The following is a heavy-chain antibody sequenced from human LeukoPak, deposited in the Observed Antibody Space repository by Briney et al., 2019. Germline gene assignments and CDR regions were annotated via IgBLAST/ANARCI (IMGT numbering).Heavy chain of an antibody. V-gene: IGHV3-30*02. CDR3: ATDRNCGGGCSNWFDP. Sequence: GGSLTLSCVASGYTFRRNGLHWVRQAPGKGLEWVAFIPYDGYKKSYLDSVKGRFTIFRDNSKNTVYLQMSSLRAEDTALYYCATDRNCGGGCSNWFDPWGQGTLVIVSS. D-gene: IGHD2-21*02. CDR1: GYTFRRNG. CDR2: IPYDGYKK. J-gene: IGHJ5*02.